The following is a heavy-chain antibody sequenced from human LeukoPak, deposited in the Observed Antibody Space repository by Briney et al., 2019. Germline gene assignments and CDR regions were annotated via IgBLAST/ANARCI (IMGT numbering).Heavy chain of an antibody. Sequence: ASVKVSCKASGYTFTGYYMHWVRQAPGQGLEWMGWINPNSGGTNYAQKFQGRVTMTRDTSISTAYMELSRLRSDDTAVYYCARSLARTIVVVPXXXRNNFDYWGQXTLVTVS. V-gene: IGHV1-2*02. D-gene: IGHD2-2*01. CDR2: INPNSGGT. CDR3: ARSLARTIVVVPXXXRNNFDY. J-gene: IGHJ4*02. CDR1: GYTFTGYY.